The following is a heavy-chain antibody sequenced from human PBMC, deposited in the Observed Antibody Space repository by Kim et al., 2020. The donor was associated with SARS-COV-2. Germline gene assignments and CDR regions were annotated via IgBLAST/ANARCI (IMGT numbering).Heavy chain of an antibody. Sequence: GGSLRLSCAASGFTFSSYAMHWVRQAPGKGLEWVAVISYDGSNKYYADSVKGRFTISRDNSKNTLYLQMNSLRAEDTAVYYCARAYDSSDIDYWGQGTL. V-gene: IGHV3-30*04. CDR1: GFTFSSYA. J-gene: IGHJ4*02. CDR2: ISYDGSNK. D-gene: IGHD3-22*01. CDR3: ARAYDSSDIDY.